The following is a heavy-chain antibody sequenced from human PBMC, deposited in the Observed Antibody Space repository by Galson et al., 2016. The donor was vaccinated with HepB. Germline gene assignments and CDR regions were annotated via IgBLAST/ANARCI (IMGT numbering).Heavy chain of an antibody. CDR2: IIPFFGTA. CDR1: GGTFSTYV. J-gene: IGHJ6*03. V-gene: IGHV1-69*13. CDR3: ARGGVNYYYYMDV. D-gene: IGHD1-26*01. Sequence: SVKVSCKASGGTFSTYVINWVRQAPGQGLEWMGGIIPFFGTANYAQKFQGRVTITADESTSTAYMELSSLRSEDTAVYYCARGGVNYYYYMDVWGKGTTVTVSS.